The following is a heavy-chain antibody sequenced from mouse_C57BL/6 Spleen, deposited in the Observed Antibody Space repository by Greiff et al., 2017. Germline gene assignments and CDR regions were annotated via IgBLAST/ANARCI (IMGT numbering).Heavy chain of an antibody. CDR2: IDPETGGT. CDR3: TDMVTTGYYAMDY. V-gene: IGHV1-15*01. CDR1: GYTFTDYE. J-gene: IGHJ4*01. D-gene: IGHD2-2*01. Sequence: VQLQQSGAELVRPGASVTLSCKASGYTFTDYEMHWVKQTPVHGLEWIGAIDPETGGTAYNQKFKGKAILTADKSSSTAYMELRSLTSEDSAVYYCTDMVTTGYYAMDYWGQGTSVTVSS.